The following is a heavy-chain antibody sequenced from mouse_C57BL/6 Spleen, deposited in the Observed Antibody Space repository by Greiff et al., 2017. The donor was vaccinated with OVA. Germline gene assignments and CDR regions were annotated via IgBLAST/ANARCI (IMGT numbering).Heavy chain of an antibody. V-gene: IGHV1-4*01. D-gene: IGHD4-1*01. CDR3: ARRNNWDPFDY. J-gene: IGHJ2*01. CDR2: INPSRGYT. Sequence: QVQLQQSGAELARPGASVKMSCKASGYTFTSYTMHWVKQRPGQGLEWIGYINPSRGYTKYNQKFKDKATLTADKASSTAYMQLSSLTSEDSAVYYWARRNNWDPFDYWGQGTTLTVSS. CDR1: GYTFTSYT.